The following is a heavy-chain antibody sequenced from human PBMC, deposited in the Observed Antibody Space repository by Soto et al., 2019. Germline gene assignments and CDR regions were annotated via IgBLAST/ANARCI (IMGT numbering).Heavy chain of an antibody. CDR2: IWYDGSNK. V-gene: IGHV3-33*01. CDR1: GFTFSSYG. D-gene: IGHD3-3*01. CDR3: ARDRDRIKIFGVVKTHLKYGMDV. J-gene: IGHJ6*02. Sequence: PGGSLRLSCAASGFTFSSYGMHWVRQAPGKGLEWVAVIWYDGSNKYYADSVKGRFTISRDNSKNTLYLQMNSLRAEDTAVYYCARDRDRIKIFGVVKTHLKYGMDVWGQGTTVTVSS.